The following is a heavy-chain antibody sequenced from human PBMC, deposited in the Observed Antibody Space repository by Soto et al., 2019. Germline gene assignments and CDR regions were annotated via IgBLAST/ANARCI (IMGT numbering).Heavy chain of an antibody. Sequence: SETLSLTCTVSGGSISSGDYYWSWIRQPPGKGLEWIGYIYYSGSTYYNPSLKSRVTISVDTSKNQFSLKLSSVTAADTAVYYCASIRDYVWGSSRSYWGQGTLVTVSS. V-gene: IGHV4-30-4*01. J-gene: IGHJ4*02. CDR3: ASIRDYVWGSSRSY. CDR2: IYYSGST. CDR1: GGSISSGDYY. D-gene: IGHD3-16*01.